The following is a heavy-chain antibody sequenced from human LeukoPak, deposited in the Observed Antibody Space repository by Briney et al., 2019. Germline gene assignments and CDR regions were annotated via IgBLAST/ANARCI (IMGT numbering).Heavy chain of an antibody. D-gene: IGHD5-18*01. J-gene: IGHJ4*02. CDR1: GFTVSSNY. V-gene: IGHV3-66*02. CDR2: IYSGGST. CDR3: ARDGRGDLTWIQLWSPFDY. Sequence: PGGSLRLSCAASGFTVSSNYMSWVRQAPGKGLEGVSVIYSGGSTYYTDSVKGRFTISRDNSKNTLYLQMNSLRTEDTAVYYCARDGRGDLTWIQLWSPFDYWGQGTLVTVSS.